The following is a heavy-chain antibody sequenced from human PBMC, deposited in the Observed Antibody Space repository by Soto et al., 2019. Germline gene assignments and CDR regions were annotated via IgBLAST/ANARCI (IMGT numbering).Heavy chain of an antibody. V-gene: IGHV1-46*01. CDR2: INPSGGST. CDR1: GYTFTSYY. CDR3: ARGSYYDFWSGYYIEGPATYYYYYGMDV. D-gene: IGHD3-3*01. J-gene: IGHJ6*02. Sequence: ASVKVSCKASGYTFTSYYMHWVRQAPGQGLEWMGIINPSGGSTSYAQKFQGRVTMTRDTSTSTVYMELSSLRSEDTAVYYCARGSYYDFWSGYYIEGPATYYYYYGMDVWGQGTTVTVSS.